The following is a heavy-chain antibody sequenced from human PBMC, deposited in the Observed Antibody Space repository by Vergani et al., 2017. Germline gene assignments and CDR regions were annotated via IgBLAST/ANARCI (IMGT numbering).Heavy chain of an antibody. J-gene: IGHJ6*04. Sequence: QVQLVQSGAEGKKPGSSVKVSCKASGGTFSSYAISWVRQAPGQGLEWMGGIIPIFGTANYAQKVQGRVTITADESTSTAYMELSSLRAEDTAVYYGARDYGDNSEMDVWGKGTTVTVSS. CDR3: ARDYGDNSEMDV. D-gene: IGHD4-23*01. V-gene: IGHV1-69*12. CDR1: GGTFSSYA. CDR2: IIPIFGTA.